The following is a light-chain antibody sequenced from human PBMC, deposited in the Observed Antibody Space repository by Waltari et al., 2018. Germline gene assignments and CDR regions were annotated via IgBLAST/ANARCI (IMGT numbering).Light chain of an antibody. CDR1: QSISKY. V-gene: IGKV3-20*01. J-gene: IGKJ1*01. CDR3: QKYGTIPAT. CDR2: DAS. Sequence: EIMLTQSPGTLSLSPGERATLSCRASQSISKYLAWYQQKPGQAPRLLIYDASVRATGIPDRFSGSGSGTDFSLTISRLEPEDFAVYYCQKYGTIPATFGQGTKVEIK.